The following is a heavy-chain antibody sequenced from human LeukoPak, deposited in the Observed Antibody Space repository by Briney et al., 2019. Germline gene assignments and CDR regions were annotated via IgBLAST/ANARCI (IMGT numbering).Heavy chain of an antibody. V-gene: IGHV1-2*02. D-gene: IGHD3-10*01. CDR1: GYTFTGYY. J-gene: IGHJ4*02. CDR2: INPNSGGT. Sequence: ASVTVPSKSSGYTFTGYYMHWVRHARGQGREWMGWINPNSGGTNDAQKFQGRVTMTRDTSISTAYMELSRLRSDDTAVYYCARGEIYYTDYWGQGTLVTASS. CDR3: ARGEIYYTDY.